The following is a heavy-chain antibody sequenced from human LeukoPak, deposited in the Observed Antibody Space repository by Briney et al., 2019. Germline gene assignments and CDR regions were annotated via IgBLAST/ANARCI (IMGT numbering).Heavy chain of an antibody. D-gene: IGHD2-15*01. CDR1: GGSISSGDYY. CDR2: IYYSGST. Sequence: PSQTLSLTCAVSGGSISSGDYYWSWIRQPPGKGLEWIGYIYYSGSTYYNPSLKSRVTISVDTSKNQFSLKLSSVTAADTAVYYCARETSKTTITALVVAATEYYFDYWGQGTLVTVSS. CDR3: ARETSKTTITALVVAATEYYFDY. V-gene: IGHV4-30-4*01. J-gene: IGHJ4*02.